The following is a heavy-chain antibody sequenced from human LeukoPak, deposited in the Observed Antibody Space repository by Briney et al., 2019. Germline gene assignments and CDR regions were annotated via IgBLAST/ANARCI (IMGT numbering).Heavy chain of an antibody. D-gene: IGHD3/OR15-3a*01. Sequence: SETLSITCTVSGGSISGSSYYWGWIRQPPGKGLEWIGSIYYSGSTYYNLSLKSRVTISVDTSKNQFSLKLSSVTAADTAVYYCASGGYGTGGAFDIWGQGTMVAVSS. V-gene: IGHV4-39*07. CDR2: IYYSGST. CDR3: ASGGYGTGGAFDI. J-gene: IGHJ3*02. CDR1: GGSISGSSYY.